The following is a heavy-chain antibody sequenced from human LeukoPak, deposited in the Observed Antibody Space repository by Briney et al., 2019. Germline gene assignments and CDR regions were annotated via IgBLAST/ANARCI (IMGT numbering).Heavy chain of an antibody. Sequence: PSQTLSLTCTVSGGSIISSSYYWGWIRHPPGKGLEWIGSIYYSGSTNYNPSPKSRVPISVDTCKNQFSLKLSSVTAADPAGYYCARAGLYYYLWSGYCHDAFDIWGQGTMVTVSS. V-gene: IGHV4-39*07. CDR3: ARAGLYYYLWSGYCHDAFDI. D-gene: IGHD3-3*01. CDR2: IYYSGST. CDR1: GGSIISSSYY. J-gene: IGHJ3*02.